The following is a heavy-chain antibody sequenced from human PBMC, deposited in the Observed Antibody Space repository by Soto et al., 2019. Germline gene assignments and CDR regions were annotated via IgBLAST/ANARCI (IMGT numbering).Heavy chain of an antibody. Sequence: GGSLRLSCAASGFTLRSYAMNWVRQAPGKGLEWVSYISSSSSLTYYADSVKGRFTVSRDNARNSLYLQMNSLRDEDTAVYFCARRRGTEFDSWGQGTLVTVSS. J-gene: IGHJ4*02. CDR3: ARRRGTEFDS. CDR2: ISSSSSLT. V-gene: IGHV3-48*02. CDR1: GFTLRSYA. D-gene: IGHD3-16*01.